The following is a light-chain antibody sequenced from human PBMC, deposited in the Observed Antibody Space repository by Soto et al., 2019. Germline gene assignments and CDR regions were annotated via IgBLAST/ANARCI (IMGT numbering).Light chain of an antibody. CDR2: EVS. CDR3: TSYTSSGTWV. Sequence: ALTQPASVSGSLGQSITISCTGTSSDVGGYNSVSWYQQHPGKAPKLMIYEVSNRPSGVSNRFSASKSGNTASLTISGLQTEDETDYYCTSYTSSGTWVFGGGTKVTVL. V-gene: IGLV2-14*01. CDR1: SSDVGGYNS. J-gene: IGLJ3*02.